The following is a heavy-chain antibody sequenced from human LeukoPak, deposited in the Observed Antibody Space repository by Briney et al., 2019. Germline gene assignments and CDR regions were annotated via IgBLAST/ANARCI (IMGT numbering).Heavy chain of an antibody. V-gene: IGHV1-69*02. D-gene: IGHD2-15*01. CDR1: GGTFRSYT. CDR3: ARAKDVVVAATYDY. Sequence: GASVKDSCKASGGTFRSYTISWVRQAPGQRLERMGRIIPILGIANYAQKFQGRVTITADKSTSTAYMELSSLRSEDTAVYYCARAKDVVVAATYDYWGQGTLVTVSS. CDR2: IIPILGIA. J-gene: IGHJ4*02.